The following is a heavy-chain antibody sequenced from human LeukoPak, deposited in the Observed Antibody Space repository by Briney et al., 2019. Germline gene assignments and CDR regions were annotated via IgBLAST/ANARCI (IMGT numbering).Heavy chain of an antibody. V-gene: IGHV1-18*01. CDR3: ARAPLPAAAEGYWFDP. CDR2: ISAYNGNT. D-gene: IGHD2-2*01. Sequence: ASVKVSCKASGYTFTSYGISWVRQAPGQELEWMGWISAYNGNTNYAQKLQGRVTMTTDTSTSTAYMELRSLRSDDTAVYYCARAPLPAAAEGYWFDPWGQGTLVTVSS. CDR1: GYTFTSYG. J-gene: IGHJ5*02.